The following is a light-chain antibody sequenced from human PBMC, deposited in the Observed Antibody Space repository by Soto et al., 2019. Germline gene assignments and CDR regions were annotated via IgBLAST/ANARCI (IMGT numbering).Light chain of an antibody. Sequence: LTQPPSLSGTPGQRVTISCSGSTSNIAGNTVHWYQHLPETAPKLLIYIDNQRPSGVPDRFTGSKSGTSASLAIDGLQSDDEADYYCAAWDDSLNGPVFGGGTKLTVL. V-gene: IGLV1-44*01. J-gene: IGLJ2*01. CDR1: TSNIAGNT. CDR2: IDN. CDR3: AAWDDSLNGPV.